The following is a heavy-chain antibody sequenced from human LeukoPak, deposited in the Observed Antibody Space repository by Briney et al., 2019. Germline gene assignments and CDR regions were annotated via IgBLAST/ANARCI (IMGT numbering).Heavy chain of an antibody. CDR2: IYYSGST. CDR1: GGSISSSSYY. J-gene: IGHJ4*02. Sequence: PSETLSLTCTVSGGSISSSSYYWGWIRQPPGKGLEWIGSIYYSGSTYYNPSLKSRVTISVDTSKNQFSLKLSSVTAADTAVYYCARWLQLRSVGFDYWGQGTLVTVSS. CDR3: ARWLQLRSVGFDY. V-gene: IGHV4-39*07. D-gene: IGHD5-24*01.